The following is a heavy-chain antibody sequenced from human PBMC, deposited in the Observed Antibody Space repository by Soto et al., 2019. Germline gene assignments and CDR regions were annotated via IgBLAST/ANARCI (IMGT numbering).Heavy chain of an antibody. CDR3: ARVPDR. J-gene: IGHJ5*02. CDR1: GGSISSGGYS. CDR2: IYHSGST. Sequence: SETLSLTXAVSGGSISSGGYSWSWIRQPPGKGLEWIGYIYHSGSTYYNPSLKSRVTISVDRSKNQFSLKLSSVTAADTAVYYCARVPDRWGQGTLVTVSS. D-gene: IGHD2-2*01. V-gene: IGHV4-30-2*01.